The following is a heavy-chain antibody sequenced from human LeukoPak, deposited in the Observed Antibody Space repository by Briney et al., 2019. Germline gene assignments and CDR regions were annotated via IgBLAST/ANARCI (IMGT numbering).Heavy chain of an antibody. Sequence: SETLSLTCTVSGGSISSYYWSWIRQPPGKGLEFIGYIYYTGSTNYNPSLKSRVTISVDTSKNQFSLKLSSVTAVDTAVYYCAHSGTSFKPFDYWGQGTLVTVSS. J-gene: IGHJ4*02. CDR1: GGSISSYY. D-gene: IGHD1-26*01. V-gene: IGHV4-59*12. CDR2: IYYTGST. CDR3: AHSGTSFKPFDY.